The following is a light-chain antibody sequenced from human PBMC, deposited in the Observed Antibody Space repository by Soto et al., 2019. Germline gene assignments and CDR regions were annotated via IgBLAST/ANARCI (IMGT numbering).Light chain of an antibody. J-gene: IGLJ3*02. CDR1: RSNIGRNY. V-gene: IGLV1-47*01. CDR2: RND. Sequence: QSVLTQTPSASGTPGQRVTISCSGSRSNIGRNYAYWYQQLPGTAPKLLIHRNDERPSGVPDRFSGSKSGTSVSLAISELRSEDEATYYCNSYTSSNTWVFGGGTKLTVL. CDR3: NSYTSSNTWV.